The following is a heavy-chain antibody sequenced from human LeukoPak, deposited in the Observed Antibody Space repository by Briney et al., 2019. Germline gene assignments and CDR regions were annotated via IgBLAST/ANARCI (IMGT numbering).Heavy chain of an antibody. CDR3: ARVLRGLYNLGD. V-gene: IGHV3-48*02. J-gene: IGHJ4*02. CDR1: AFTFSRSA. CDR2: ISSSSDLM. D-gene: IGHD3-10*01. Sequence: PGGSLRLSCAASAFTFSRSAMSWVRQAPGKGLEWVSYISSSSDLMSYVDSVKGRFTVSRDNAKNSLFLQMNSLRDEDTAVYYCARVLRGLYNLGDWGQGTLVTVSS.